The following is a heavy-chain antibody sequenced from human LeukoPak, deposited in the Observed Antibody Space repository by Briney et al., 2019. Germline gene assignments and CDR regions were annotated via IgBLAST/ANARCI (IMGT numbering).Heavy chain of an antibody. CDR2: IYSGGST. CDR3: VSDILTGYQHDY. J-gene: IGHJ4*02. D-gene: IGHD3-9*01. V-gene: IGHV3-66*01. Sequence: PGGSLRLSCAASGFTVSSNYMSWVRQAPGKGLEWVSVIYSGGSTYYADSVKGRFTISRDNSKNTLYLQMNSLRAEDTAVYYCVSDILTGYQHDYWGQGTLVTVSS. CDR1: GFTVSSNY.